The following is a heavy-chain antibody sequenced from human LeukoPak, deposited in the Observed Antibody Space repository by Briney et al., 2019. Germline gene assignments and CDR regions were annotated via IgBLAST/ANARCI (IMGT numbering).Heavy chain of an antibody. Sequence: ASVKVSCKASGYAFTNHHIHWVRQAPGQGLEWMGIINPSGGFTVYAQNFQDRVTMTSDTSTDTVYMDLSSLRSDDTAVYFCARVIGSLTNDAFAIWGQGTMVIVSS. D-gene: IGHD2-21*01. V-gene: IGHV1-46*01. CDR3: ARVIGSLTNDAFAI. J-gene: IGHJ3*02. CDR1: GYAFTNHH. CDR2: INPSGGFT.